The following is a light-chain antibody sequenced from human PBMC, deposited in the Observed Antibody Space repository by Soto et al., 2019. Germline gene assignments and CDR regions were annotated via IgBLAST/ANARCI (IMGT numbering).Light chain of an antibody. CDR1: QSVSNSY. CDR3: QQYGTSPRT. J-gene: IGKJ1*01. Sequence: EIVLTQSPGTLSLSPGERATLSCRASQSVSNSYLAWYQQIPGQAPRLLIYGASNRATGIPDRFSGSGSETDFTLTISRLEPEDFAVYYCQQYGTSPRTFGQGTKVDI. CDR2: GAS. V-gene: IGKV3-20*01.